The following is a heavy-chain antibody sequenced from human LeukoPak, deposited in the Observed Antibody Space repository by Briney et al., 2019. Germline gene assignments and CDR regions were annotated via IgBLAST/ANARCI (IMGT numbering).Heavy chain of an antibody. Sequence: PRGSLRLSCAASGFTFSSYSMNWVRQAPGKGLEWVSSISSSSSYIYYADSVKGRFTISRDNAKNSLYLQMNSLRAEDTAVYYCARDSSVAGLRGAFDIWGQGTMVTVSS. D-gene: IGHD6-19*01. V-gene: IGHV3-21*01. J-gene: IGHJ3*02. CDR3: ARDSSVAGLRGAFDI. CDR1: GFTFSSYS. CDR2: ISSSSSYI.